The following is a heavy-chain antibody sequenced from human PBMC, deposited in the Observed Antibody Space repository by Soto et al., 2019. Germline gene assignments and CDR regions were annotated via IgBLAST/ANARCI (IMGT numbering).Heavy chain of an antibody. CDR1: GFTFRNHA. CDR3: ARGDREYIRVVVGARPGECGTDI. J-gene: IGHJ6*02. D-gene: IGHD2-15*01. Sequence: QVQLVESGGGVVQPGGSLRLSCAASGFTFRNHAMHWVRQAPGKGLECLAVIAHDGSNAFYRDSVKGRFTVSRDNSKNTMYLYMNSLRSEDTGVYYCARGDREYIRVVVGARPGECGTDIWGQGTTVIVSS. V-gene: IGHV3-30*04. CDR2: IAHDGSNA.